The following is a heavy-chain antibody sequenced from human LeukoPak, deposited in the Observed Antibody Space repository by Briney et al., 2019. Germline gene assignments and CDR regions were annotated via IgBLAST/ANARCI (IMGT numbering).Heavy chain of an antibody. CDR2: ITPFNGNT. D-gene: IGHD3-10*01. J-gene: IGHJ5*02. V-gene: IGHV1-45*02. CDR3: AALRGYGSGSYGLDR. Sequence: GASVKVSCKSSGYTFTYRYLHWVRQAPGQALEWMGWITPFNGNTNYAQKFQDRVTITRDRSMSTAYMELSSLRSEDTAMYYCAALRGYGSGSYGLDRWGQGTLVTVSA. CDR1: GYTFTYRY.